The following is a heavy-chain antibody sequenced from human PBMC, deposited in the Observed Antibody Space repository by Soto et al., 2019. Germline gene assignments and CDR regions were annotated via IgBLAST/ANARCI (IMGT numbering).Heavy chain of an antibody. D-gene: IGHD3-22*01. CDR1: GGSISSGGYY. Sequence: SETLSLTCTVSGGSISSGGYYWSWIRQHPGKGLEWIGYIYYSGSTYYNPSLKSRVNISVDTSKNQFSLKLSSVTAADTAVYYCARDRREKDDSSGYYYDGDAFDIWGQGTMVTVSS. J-gene: IGHJ3*02. CDR3: ARDRREKDDSSGYYYDGDAFDI. CDR2: IYYSGST. V-gene: IGHV4-31*03.